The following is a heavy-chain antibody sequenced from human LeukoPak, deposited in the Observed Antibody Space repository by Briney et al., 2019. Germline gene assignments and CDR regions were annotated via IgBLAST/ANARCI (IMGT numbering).Heavy chain of an antibody. J-gene: IGHJ4*02. Sequence: QTGGSLRLSCAASGFTFSSYGMHWVRQAPGKGLEWVAVISYDGSNKYYADSVKGRFTISRDNSKNTLYLQMNSLRAEDTAVYYCAKGGYSYGYGFWASLGYFDYWGQGTLVTVSS. CDR1: GFTFSSYG. V-gene: IGHV3-30*18. D-gene: IGHD5-18*01. CDR2: ISYDGSNK. CDR3: AKGGYSYGYGFWASLGYFDY.